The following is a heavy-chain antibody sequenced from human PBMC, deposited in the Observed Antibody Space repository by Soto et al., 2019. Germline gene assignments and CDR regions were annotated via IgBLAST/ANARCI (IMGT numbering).Heavy chain of an antibody. J-gene: IGHJ4*02. CDR2: INHSGST. V-gene: IGHV4-39*07. Sequence: PSETLSLTCTVSGGSISSSSYYWGWIRQPPGKGLEWIGEINHSGSTNYNPSLKSRVTISVDTSKNQFSLKLSSVTAAGTAVYYCARAVSLGWLPRIDYWGQGTLVTVSS. CDR1: GGSISSSSYY. D-gene: IGHD5-12*01. CDR3: ARAVSLGWLPRIDY.